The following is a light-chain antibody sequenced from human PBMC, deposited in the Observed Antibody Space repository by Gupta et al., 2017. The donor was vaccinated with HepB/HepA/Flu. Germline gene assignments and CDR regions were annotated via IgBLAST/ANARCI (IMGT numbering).Light chain of an antibody. J-gene: IGKJ4*01. V-gene: IGKV1-16*02. CDR1: QAISNN. CDR3: QQYNGYPLT. Sequence: DIQMTQSPSSLSASVGDRVTITCRASQAISNNLDWFQQKSGKAPKSLIYGASNLQSGVPSKFSGSGSGADFTLTISILQPEDFATYCCQQYNGYPLTFGGGTKLEIK. CDR2: GAS.